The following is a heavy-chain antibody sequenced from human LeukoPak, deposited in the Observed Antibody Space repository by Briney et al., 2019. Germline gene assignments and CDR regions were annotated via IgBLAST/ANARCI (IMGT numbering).Heavy chain of an antibody. V-gene: IGHV3-23*01. CDR3: GRDPNGDYVGAFDF. D-gene: IGHD4-17*01. CDR2: IKGSGDGT. Sequence: GGSLRLSCAASGFTFSSYAMTWVRQAPGKGLEWVSSIKGSGDGTSYADFVKGRFTMSRDNSKNTLYLQMNSLRAEDTAIYYCGRDPNGDYVGAFDFWGQGTLVTVSS. J-gene: IGHJ3*01. CDR1: GFTFSSYA.